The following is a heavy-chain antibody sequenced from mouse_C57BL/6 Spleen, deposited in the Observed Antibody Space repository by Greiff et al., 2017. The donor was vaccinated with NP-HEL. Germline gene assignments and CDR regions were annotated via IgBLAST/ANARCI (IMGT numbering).Heavy chain of an antibody. CDR2: IYPGSGST. D-gene: IGHD1-1*01. V-gene: IGHV1-55*01. CDR3: ARGVLLRWYFDV. Sequence: VQLQQPGAELVKPGASVKMSCKASGYTFTSYWITWVKQRPGQGLEWIGDIYPGSGSTTYNEKFQSKATLTVDTSSSTANMQLSSVTSEDSAVYYCARGVLLRWYFDVWGTGTTVTVSS. CDR1: GYTFTSYW. J-gene: IGHJ1*03.